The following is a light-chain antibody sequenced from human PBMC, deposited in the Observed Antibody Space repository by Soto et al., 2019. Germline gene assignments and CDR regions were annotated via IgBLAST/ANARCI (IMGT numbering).Light chain of an antibody. Sequence: EILLTQSPGTLSLSPGERATLSCRASQSVRNNYLAWYQQKPGQAPRLLIYGASGRATGIQDRFSGSGSGKDFTLSISRLEPEDFAVYYCQQYGSSPYTFGQGTKLEI. V-gene: IGKV3-20*01. CDR3: QQYGSSPYT. CDR1: QSVRNNY. J-gene: IGKJ2*01. CDR2: GAS.